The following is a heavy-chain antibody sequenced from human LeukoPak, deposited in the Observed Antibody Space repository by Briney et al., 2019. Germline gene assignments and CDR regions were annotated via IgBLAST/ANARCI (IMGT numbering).Heavy chain of an antibody. J-gene: IGHJ4*02. CDR1: GFTFSSYS. V-gene: IGHV3-48*01. D-gene: IGHD6-19*01. CDR2: ISSSSSTI. CDR3: ARWGYSSGWYEEAVGY. Sequence: GGSLRLSCAASGFTFSSYSMNWVRQAPGNGLEWVSYISSSSSTIYYADSVKGRFTISRDNAKNSLYLQMNSLRAEDTAVYYCARWGYSSGWYEEAVGYWGQGTLVTVSS.